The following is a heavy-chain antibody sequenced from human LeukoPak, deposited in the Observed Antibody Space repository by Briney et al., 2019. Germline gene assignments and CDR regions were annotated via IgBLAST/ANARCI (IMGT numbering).Heavy chain of an antibody. CDR2: IRSSGSNI. CDR1: GFTFSSYS. D-gene: IGHD2-21*02. Sequence: GGSLRLSCAASGFTFSSYSMNWVRQAPGKGLEWVSYIRSSGSNIYYTDSVEGRFTISRDNAKNSLYLQMNSLRAEDTAVYYCARQAVCSGDCYYRHFDLWAQGTLVTVSS. V-gene: IGHV3-48*01. CDR3: ARQAVCSGDCYYRHFDL. J-gene: IGHJ4*02.